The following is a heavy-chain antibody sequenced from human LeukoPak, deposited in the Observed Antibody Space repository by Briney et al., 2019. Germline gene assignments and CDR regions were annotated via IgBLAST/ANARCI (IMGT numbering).Heavy chain of an antibody. D-gene: IGHD3-10*01. V-gene: IGHV4-34*01. J-gene: IGHJ4*02. CDR2: SGHRGGT. Sequence: SETLSLTCAVYGGSLNGHYWSWIRQPPGKGLEWIGESGHRGGTKFNPSLKSRVTISADTSKNRFYLNLTSVTAADTAVYYCASSEGGPGSPLDYWGQGTLVTVSS. CDR1: GGSLNGHY. CDR3: ASSEGGPGSPLDY.